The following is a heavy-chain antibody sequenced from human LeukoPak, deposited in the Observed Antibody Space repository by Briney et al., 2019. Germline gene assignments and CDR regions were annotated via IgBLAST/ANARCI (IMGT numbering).Heavy chain of an antibody. CDR2: ISSSGSTI. CDR1: GFTFSSYE. V-gene: IGHV3-48*03. D-gene: IGHD4-17*01. CDR3: ARTYGRGSLDF. J-gene: IGHJ4*02. Sequence: GGSLRLSCAASGFTFSSYEMNWVRQAPGKGLEWVSYISSSGSTIYYADSVKGRFTISRDNAKNSVYLQMNSLRGEDTAVYYCARTYGRGSLDFWGQGTLVTVSS.